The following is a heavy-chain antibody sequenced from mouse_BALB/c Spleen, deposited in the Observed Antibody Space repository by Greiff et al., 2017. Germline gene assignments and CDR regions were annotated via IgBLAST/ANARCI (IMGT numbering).Heavy chain of an antibody. J-gene: IGHJ4*01. CDR2: ISDGGSYT. V-gene: IGHV5-4*02. CDR1: GFTFSDYY. CDR3: ARIYYGNYGYYAMDY. D-gene: IGHD2-1*01. Sequence: EVHLVESGGGLVKPGGSLKLSCAASGFTFSDYYMYWVRQTPEKRLEWVATISDGGSYTYYPDSVKGRFTISRDNAKNNLYLQMSSLKSEDTAMYYCARIYYGNYGYYAMDYWGQGTSVTVSS.